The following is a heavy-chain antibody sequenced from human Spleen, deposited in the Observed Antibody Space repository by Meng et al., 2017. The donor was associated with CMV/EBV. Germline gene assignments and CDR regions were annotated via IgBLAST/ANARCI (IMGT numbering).Heavy chain of an antibody. CDR1: TFSTYY. D-gene: IGHD2-2*01. Sequence: TFSTYYIHWVRQAPGQGPEWMGFMNPSGGTKSYAQNFQTRVTMTRDTSTSTVYMELSSLRSDDTAVYYCAKDLRDIVVLPAAQVWGQGTLVTVSS. CDR2: MNPSGGTK. J-gene: IGHJ4*02. CDR3: AKDLRDIVVLPAAQV. V-gene: IGHV1-46*01.